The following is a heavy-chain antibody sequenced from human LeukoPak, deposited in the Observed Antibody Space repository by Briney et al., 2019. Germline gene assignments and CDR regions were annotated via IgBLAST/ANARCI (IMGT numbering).Heavy chain of an antibody. CDR2: INHSGST. Sequence: SETLSLTCAIHGXSFSGYYWSWIRQPPGKGLEWIGEINHSGSTSYNPSLKSRVTISVDTSKNQFSLRLSSVTAADTAVYYCARDPDYWGQGTLVTVSS. CDR3: ARDPDY. CDR1: GXSFSGYY. V-gene: IGHV4-34*01. J-gene: IGHJ4*02.